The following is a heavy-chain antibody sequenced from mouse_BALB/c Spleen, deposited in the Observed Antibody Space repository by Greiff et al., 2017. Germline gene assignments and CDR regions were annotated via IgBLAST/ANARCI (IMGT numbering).Heavy chain of an antibody. CDR2: INPSNGGT. Sequence: QVQLQQSGAELVKPGASVKLSCKASGYTFTSYYMYWVKQRPGQGLEWIGEINPSNGGTNFNEKFKSKATLTVDKSSSTAYMQLSSLTSEDSAVYYCTGDGPRSYAMDYWGQGTSVTVSS. CDR1: GYTFTSYY. CDR3: TGDGPRSYAMDY. J-gene: IGHJ4*01. V-gene: IGHV1S81*02. D-gene: IGHD2-3*01.